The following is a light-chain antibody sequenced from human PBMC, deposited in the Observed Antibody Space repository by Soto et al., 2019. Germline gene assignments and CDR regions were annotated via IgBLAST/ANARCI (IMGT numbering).Light chain of an antibody. J-gene: IGKJ1*01. V-gene: IGKV1-5*03. Sequence: DIQMTQSPSTLSASVGDRVTITCRASQSFSSWLAWYQQKPGKAPNLLIYQASSLQSGVPSRFSGSGSGTEFTLTISSLQPDDFGTYYCQQYNSYPGTFGQGTKVEI. CDR3: QQYNSYPGT. CDR2: QAS. CDR1: QSFSSW.